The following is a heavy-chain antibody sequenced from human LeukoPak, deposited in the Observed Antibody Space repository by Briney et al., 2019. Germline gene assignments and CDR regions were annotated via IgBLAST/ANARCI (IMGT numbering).Heavy chain of an antibody. D-gene: IGHD5-18*01. CDR3: ARYHTALNY. CDR1: GFSVSSDY. V-gene: IGHV3-53*01. CDR2: IYSGGST. Sequence: PGGSLRLSCAASGFSVSSDYMTWVRQAPGKGLEWVSVIYSGGSTYYADSVKGRFTISRDNSKNTLYLRMNNVRVEETAVYFCARYHTALNYWGQGTLVTASS. J-gene: IGHJ4*02.